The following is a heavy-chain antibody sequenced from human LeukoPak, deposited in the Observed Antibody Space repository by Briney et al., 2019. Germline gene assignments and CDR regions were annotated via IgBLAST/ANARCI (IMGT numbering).Heavy chain of an antibody. CDR3: AKNPFRGYGSDYFDD. D-gene: IGHD3-10*01. V-gene: IGHV3-23*01. CDR2: ISGSGGNT. CDR1: GYPFRSYP. Sequence: GGSLRLCCAASGYPFRSYPMSWGRQAPGKGLEWVSAISGSGGNTYYADSVKGRFPISRDNSKNTSYLKMDSLRGEDTAVYYCAKNPFRGYGSDYFDDWGQGTLVTVSS. J-gene: IGHJ4*02.